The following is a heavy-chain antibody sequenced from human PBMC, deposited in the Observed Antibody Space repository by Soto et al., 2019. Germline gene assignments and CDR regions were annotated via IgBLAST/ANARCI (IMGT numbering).Heavy chain of an antibody. Sequence: PGGSLRLSCEASGFTFSDFGMSWFRQIPGKGLEWVSTVNNDGRNTHYADSVEGRFTISRDNSKNTLYLQMGSLRAEDTAIYYCAKDAGNEESLFDYWGQGTLVTVSS. CDR2: VNNDGRNT. CDR1: GFTFSDFG. CDR3: AKDAGNEESLFDY. V-gene: IGHV3-23*01. J-gene: IGHJ4*02.